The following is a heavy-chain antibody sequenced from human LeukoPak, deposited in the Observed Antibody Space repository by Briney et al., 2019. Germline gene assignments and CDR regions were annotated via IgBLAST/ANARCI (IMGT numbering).Heavy chain of an antibody. J-gene: IGHJ4*02. D-gene: IGHD5-18*01. V-gene: IGHV3-23*01. Sequence: GGSLRLSCAASGFTFSSYAMSWVRQAPGKGLEWVSAISGSGGSTYYADSVKGRFTISRGNSKNTLYLQMNSLRAEDTAVYYCAKICRIWRYSYGSPAYDYFDYWGQGTLVTVSS. CDR1: GFTFSSYA. CDR3: AKICRIWRYSYGSPAYDYFDY. CDR2: ISGSGGST.